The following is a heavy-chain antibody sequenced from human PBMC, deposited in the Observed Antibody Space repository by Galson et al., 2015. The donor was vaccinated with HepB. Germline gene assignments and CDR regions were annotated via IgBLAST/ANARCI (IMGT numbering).Heavy chain of an antibody. V-gene: IGHV3-7*01. CDR1: GFTFSSYW. CDR2: IKKDGSER. CDR3: ARSSYTYVY. J-gene: IGHJ4*02. D-gene: IGHD2-2*02. Sequence: SLRLSCAASGFTFSSYWMSWVRQAPGKGLEWVANIKKDGSERNYVDSVKGRFTISRDNAKNSLYLQMNSLGAEDTAMYYCARSSYTYVYWGQGTLVTVSS.